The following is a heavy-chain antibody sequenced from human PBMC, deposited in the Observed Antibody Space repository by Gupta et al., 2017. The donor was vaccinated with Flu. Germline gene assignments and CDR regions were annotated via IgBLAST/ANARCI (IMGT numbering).Heavy chain of an antibody. Sequence: QLQLQESGSGLVKPSETLSITCTFTGGSISSRSYSWGWIRPPPGKGLEWIGSIDYSGSTSYNPSLKIRVTLSVDTSKNQFSLKLSSVTAADTAVYYCARSTPYYYDSSGSLNFDYWGQGTLVTVAS. V-gene: IGHV4-39*01. J-gene: IGHJ4*02. CDR3: ARSTPYYYDSSGSLNFDY. CDR1: GGSISSRSYS. CDR2: IDYSGST. D-gene: IGHD3-22*01.